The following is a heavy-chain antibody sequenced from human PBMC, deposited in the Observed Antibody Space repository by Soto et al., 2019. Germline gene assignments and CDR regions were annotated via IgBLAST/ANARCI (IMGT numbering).Heavy chain of an antibody. CDR3: GAVGCSGGSCYSFYYGMDV. CDR1: GGTFSSYA. D-gene: IGHD2-15*01. V-gene: IGHV1-69*12. Sequence: QVQLVQSGAEVKKPGSSVKVSCKASGGTFSSYAISWVRQAPGQGLEWMGGIIPIFGTANYAQKFQGRVMITAHETTSTAYMELSSLRSEDTAVYYCGAVGCSGGSCYSFYYGMDVWGQGTTVTVSS. CDR2: IIPIFGTA. J-gene: IGHJ6*02.